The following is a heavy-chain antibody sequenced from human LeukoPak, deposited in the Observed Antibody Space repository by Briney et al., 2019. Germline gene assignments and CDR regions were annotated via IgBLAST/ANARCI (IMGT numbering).Heavy chain of an antibody. V-gene: IGHV4-34*01. CDR2: INHSGST. J-gene: IGHJ5*02. CDR3: ARQGGEVWFDP. D-gene: IGHD3-10*01. Sequence: GSLRLSCAASGFTVSSNYMSWVRQPPGKGLEWIGEINHSGSTNYNPSLKSRVTISVDTSKNQFSLKLSSVTAADTAVYYCARQGGEVWFDPWGQGTLVIVSS. CDR1: GFTVSSNY.